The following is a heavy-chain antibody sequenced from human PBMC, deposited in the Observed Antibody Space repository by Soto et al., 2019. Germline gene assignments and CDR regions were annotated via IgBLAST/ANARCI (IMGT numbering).Heavy chain of an antibody. Sequence: PGGSLRLSCAASGFTFSSYAMSWVRQAPGKGLEWVSAISGSGGSTYYADSVKSRFTISRDNSRNTLYLQLDSLRAEDTALYFCTKDVSVYSYGYFDYWGLGTLVTVSS. CDR2: ISGSGGST. D-gene: IGHD5-18*01. V-gene: IGHV3-23*01. CDR1: GFTFSSYA. CDR3: TKDVSVYSYGYFDY. J-gene: IGHJ4*02.